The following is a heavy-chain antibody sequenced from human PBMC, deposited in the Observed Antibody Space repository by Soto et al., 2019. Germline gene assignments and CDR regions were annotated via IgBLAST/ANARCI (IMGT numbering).Heavy chain of an antibody. Sequence: GESLKISCKASGYSFTTYWIGWVRQMPGKGLEWMGIIYPGDSDTRYSPSFQGQVTISADKSISTAYLQWSSLKASDSAMFYCARKDIAGNSVDFWGQGTLVTVSS. V-gene: IGHV5-51*01. CDR2: IYPGDSDT. D-gene: IGHD6-13*01. CDR3: ARKDIAGNSVDF. J-gene: IGHJ4*02. CDR1: GYSFTTYW.